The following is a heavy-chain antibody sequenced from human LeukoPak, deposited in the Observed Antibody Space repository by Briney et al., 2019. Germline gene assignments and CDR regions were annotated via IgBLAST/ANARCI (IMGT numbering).Heavy chain of an antibody. CDR2: IIPSGGST. J-gene: IGHJ3*02. CDR3: ARDPPNCSSTSCYGSGAFDI. CDR1: GYTFTSYY. Sequence: ASVKVPCKASGYTFTSYYMHWVRQAPGQGLEWMGIIIPSGGSTSYAQKFQGRVTMTRDTSTSTVYMELSSLRSEDTAVYYCARDPPNCSSTSCYGSGAFDIWGQGTMVTVSS. V-gene: IGHV1-46*01. D-gene: IGHD2-2*01.